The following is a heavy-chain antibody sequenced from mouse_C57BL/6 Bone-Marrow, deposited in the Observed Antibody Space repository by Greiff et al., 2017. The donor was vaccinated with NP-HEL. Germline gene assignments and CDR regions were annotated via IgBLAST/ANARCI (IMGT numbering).Heavy chain of an antibody. Sequence: QVQLQQSGAELVRPGTSVKMSCKASGYTFTNYWIGWAKQRPGHGLAWIGDIYPGGGYTNYNEKFKGKATLTADKSSSTAYMQFSSLTSEDSAIYYCARGYSNYVGYAMDYGGQGTAVTVSS. CDR1: GYTFTNYW. CDR3: ARGYSNYVGYAMDY. D-gene: IGHD2-5*01. CDR2: IYPGGGYT. J-gene: IGHJ4*01. V-gene: IGHV1-63*01.